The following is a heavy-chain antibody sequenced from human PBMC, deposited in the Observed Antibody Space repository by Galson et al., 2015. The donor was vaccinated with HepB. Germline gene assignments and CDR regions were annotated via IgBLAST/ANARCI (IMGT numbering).Heavy chain of an antibody. V-gene: IGHV1-18*04. CDR1: GYTFTSYG. CDR2: ISAYNGNT. CDR3: ARVHVQSGIAAAGTSCWFDP. D-gene: IGHD6-13*01. Sequence: SVKVSCKASGYTFTSYGISWVRQAPGQGLEWMGWISAYNGNTNYAQKLQGRVTMTTDTSTSTAYMELRSLRSDDTAVYYCARVHVQSGIAAAGTSCWFDPWGQGTLVTVSS. J-gene: IGHJ5*02.